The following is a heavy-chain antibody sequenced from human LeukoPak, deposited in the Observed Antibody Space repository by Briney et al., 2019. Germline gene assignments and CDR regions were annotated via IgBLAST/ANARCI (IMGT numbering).Heavy chain of an antibody. CDR3: ARDLGLSSGYAYYYYGMDV. CDR2: INAGNGNT. V-gene: IGHV1-3*01. Sequence: ASVKVSCKASGYTFTTYTMHWVRQAPGQRLEWMGWINAGNGNTKYSQKFQGRVTITRDTSASTAYMELSSLRSEDTAMYYCARDLGLSSGYAYYYYGMDVWGQGITVIVSS. D-gene: IGHD3-22*01. J-gene: IGHJ6*02. CDR1: GYTFTTYT.